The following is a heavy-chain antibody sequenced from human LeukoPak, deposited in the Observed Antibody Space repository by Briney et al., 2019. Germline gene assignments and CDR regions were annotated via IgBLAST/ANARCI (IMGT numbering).Heavy chain of an antibody. CDR1: GFTFSSYA. CDR3: AKERSFGTWLGDY. J-gene: IGHJ4*02. Sequence: AGGSLRLSCAASGFTFSSYAMTWVRQAPGKGPEWVSAISGSGGSTYYADSVKGRFTISRDNSKNTLYMQMNSLRAEDTAVYYCAKERSFGTWLGDYWGQGTPVPVSS. D-gene: IGHD2/OR15-2a*01. CDR2: ISGSGGST. V-gene: IGHV3-23*01.